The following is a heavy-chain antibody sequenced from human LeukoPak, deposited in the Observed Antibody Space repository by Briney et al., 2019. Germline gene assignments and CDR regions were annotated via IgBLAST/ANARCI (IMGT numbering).Heavy chain of an antibody. Sequence: GASVKVSCKASGYTFTGYYMHWVRQAPGQGLEWMGWINPNSGGTNYAQKFQGRVTMTRDTSISTAYIELSRLRSDDTAVYYCARGNYDFWSGYPKYFAYWGQGTLVTVSS. CDR3: ARGNYDFWSGYPKYFAY. V-gene: IGHV1-2*02. J-gene: IGHJ4*02. D-gene: IGHD3-3*01. CDR2: INPNSGGT. CDR1: GYTFTGYY.